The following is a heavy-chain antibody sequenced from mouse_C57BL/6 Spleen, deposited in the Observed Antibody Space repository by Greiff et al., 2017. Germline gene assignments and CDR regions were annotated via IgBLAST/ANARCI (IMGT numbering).Heavy chain of an antibody. CDR1: GYAFSSSW. CDR2: IYPGDGDT. D-gene: IGHD2-4*01. J-gene: IGHJ4*01. CDR3: ARSRDYAEGYYAMDY. Sequence: QVQLQQSGPELVKPGASVKISCKASGYAFSSSWMNWVKQRPGKGLEWIGRIYPGDGDTNYNGKFKGKATLTADKSSSTAYMQLSSLTSEDSAVYFCARSRDYAEGYYAMDYWGQGTSVTVSS. V-gene: IGHV1-82*01.